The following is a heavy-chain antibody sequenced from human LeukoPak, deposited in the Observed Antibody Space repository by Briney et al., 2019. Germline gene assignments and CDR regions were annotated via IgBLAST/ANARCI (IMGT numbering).Heavy chain of an antibody. J-gene: IGHJ4*02. CDR2: IYYSGST. Sequence: PSETLSLTCNVSGGSISNYFWSWIRQPPGKGLEWIGYIYYSGSTNYNPSLKSRVTISVDTSQNQFSLRLSSVTAADTAVYYCVRHDQWLGPFDYWGQGTLVTVSS. V-gene: IGHV4-59*08. CDR3: VRHDQWLGPFDY. CDR1: GGSISNYF. D-gene: IGHD6-19*01.